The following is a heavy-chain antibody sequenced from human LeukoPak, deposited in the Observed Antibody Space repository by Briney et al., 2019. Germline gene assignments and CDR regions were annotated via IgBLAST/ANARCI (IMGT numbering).Heavy chain of an antibody. V-gene: IGHV4-4*02. D-gene: IGHD5-18*01. J-gene: IGHJ4*02. CDR2: IFHSGST. Sequence: SGTLSLTCAVSGGSISSSNWWSWVRQPPGKGLEWIGEIFHSGSTNYNPSLKSRVTISVDTSKNQFSLKLSSVTAADMAVYYCARDRGIQLWPYYFDYWGQGTLVTVSS. CDR3: ARDRGIQLWPYYFDY. CDR1: GGSISSSNW.